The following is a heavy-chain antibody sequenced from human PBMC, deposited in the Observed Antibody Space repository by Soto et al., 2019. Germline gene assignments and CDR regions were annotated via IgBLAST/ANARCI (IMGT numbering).Heavy chain of an antibody. CDR1: AYTFTGYY. J-gene: IGHJ6*02. CDR2: INPNSGGT. D-gene: IGHD3-9*01. Sequence: GXSVKVSCKASAYTFTGYYMHWVRQAPGQGLEWMGWINPNSGGTNYAQKFQGRVTMTRDTSISTAYMELSRLRSDDTAVYYCAREKSHYDILTGSHYYYYGMDVWGQGTTVTVSS. V-gene: IGHV1-2*02. CDR3: AREKSHYDILTGSHYYYYGMDV.